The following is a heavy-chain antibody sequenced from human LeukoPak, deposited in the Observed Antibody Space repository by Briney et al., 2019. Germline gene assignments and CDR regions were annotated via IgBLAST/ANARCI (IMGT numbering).Heavy chain of an antibody. CDR3: ARPPYGDYPSYYYGMDV. CDR2: IYYSGST. V-gene: IGHV4-59*08. Sequence: SETLSLTCTVSGGSISSYYWSWIRQPPGKGLEWIGYIYYSGSTNYNPSLKSRVTISVDTSKNQFSLKLSSVTAADTAVYYCARPPYGDYPSYYYGMDVWGQGTTVTVSS. CDR1: GGSISSYY. J-gene: IGHJ6*02. D-gene: IGHD4-17*01.